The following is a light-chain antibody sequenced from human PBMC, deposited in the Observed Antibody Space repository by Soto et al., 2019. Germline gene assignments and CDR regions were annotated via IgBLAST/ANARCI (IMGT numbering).Light chain of an antibody. V-gene: IGKV1-39*01. CDR3: QQCYTIPYT. CDR1: QSISTY. Sequence: DIQMTQSPSSLPASVGDRVTLTCRASQSISTYLNWYQQKPGQAPKLLIYAASSLQSGVPSRLSGSGSGTDFTLTISSLQPEDFATYYCQQCYTIPYTFGQGTKLEIK. J-gene: IGKJ2*01. CDR2: AAS.